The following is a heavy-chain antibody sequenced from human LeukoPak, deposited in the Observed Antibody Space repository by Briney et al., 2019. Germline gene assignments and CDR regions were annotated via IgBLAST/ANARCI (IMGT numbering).Heavy chain of an antibody. CDR3: ARGRRSGRYYYMDY. D-gene: IGHD1-26*01. J-gene: IGHJ4*02. CDR1: GYTFTGYY. CDR2: INPNSGGT. V-gene: IGHV1-2*02. Sequence: GASVKVSCKASGYTFTGYYMHWVRQAPGQGLEWTGWINPNSGGTNYAQKFQGRVTMTRDTSISTAYMELSRLRSDDTAVYYCARGRRSGRYYYMDYWGQGTLVTVSS.